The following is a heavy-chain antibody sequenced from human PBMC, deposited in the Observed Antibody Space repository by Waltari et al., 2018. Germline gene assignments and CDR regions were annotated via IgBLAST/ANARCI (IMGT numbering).Heavy chain of an antibody. CDR1: GYTFTSYA. Sequence: QVQLVQSGAEVKKPGASVKVSCKASGYTFTSYAMHWVRQAPGHRLEWMGWINAGNGNTKYGQKFQGRVTSTRDTSASTAYMELSSLRSEDTAVYYCARGNPRNNYDILPSPGMDVWGQGTTVTVSS. V-gene: IGHV1-3*01. CDR2: INAGNGNT. CDR3: ARGNPRNNYDILPSPGMDV. J-gene: IGHJ6*02. D-gene: IGHD3-9*01.